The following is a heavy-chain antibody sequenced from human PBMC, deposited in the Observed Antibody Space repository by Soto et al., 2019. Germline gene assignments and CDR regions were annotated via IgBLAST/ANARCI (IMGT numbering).Heavy chain of an antibody. D-gene: IGHD1-26*01. CDR2: ISYDGSNT. V-gene: IGHV3-30*18. J-gene: IGHJ4*02. Sequence: PGGSLRLSCAASGFTFSSYGMHWVRQAPGKGQEWVAIISYDGSNTYYADSVKGRFTISRDNSKNTLYLQMNSLRAEDTSVYYCAKEGGLSGSYYISSSYYFDYWGQGTLVTVSS. CDR3: AKEGGLSGSYYISSSYYFDY. CDR1: GFTFSSYG.